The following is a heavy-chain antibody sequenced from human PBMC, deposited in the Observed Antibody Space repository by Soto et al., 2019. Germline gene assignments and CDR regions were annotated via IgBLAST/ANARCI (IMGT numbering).Heavy chain of an antibody. CDR3: ASESQNLYYNFWSGYYNF. Sequence: QVQLQESGPGLVKPSETLSLTCTVSGVSISSGGHYWNWIRQYPGKGLEWIGYILDIVSTYYNPSLKSRVIISLDPSNNQFSLKLTSVTAADTAGYFCASESQNLYYNFWSGYYNFWGQGTLVTVSS. V-gene: IGHV4-31*03. CDR1: GVSISSGGHY. J-gene: IGHJ4*02. CDR2: ILDIVST. D-gene: IGHD3-3*01.